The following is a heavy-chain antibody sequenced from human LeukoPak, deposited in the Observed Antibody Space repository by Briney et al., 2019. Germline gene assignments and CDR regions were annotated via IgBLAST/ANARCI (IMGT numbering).Heavy chain of an antibody. Sequence: GGSLRLSCAASGFTFTSYGMHCVRQAPGKGLEWVAFIRYGGSNKYYADSVKGRFTISRDNSKNTLYLQMNSLRVEDTAVYYCAKDLEEYYDSSGYPFLDYWGQGTLVTVSS. CDR3: AKDLEEYYDSSGYPFLDY. D-gene: IGHD3-22*01. CDR2: IRYGGSNK. CDR1: GFTFTSYG. V-gene: IGHV3-30*02. J-gene: IGHJ4*02.